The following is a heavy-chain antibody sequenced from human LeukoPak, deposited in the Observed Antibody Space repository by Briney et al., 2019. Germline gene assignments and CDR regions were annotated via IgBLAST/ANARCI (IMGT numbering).Heavy chain of an antibody. D-gene: IGHD3-10*01. V-gene: IGHV4-38-2*02. Sequence: SETLSLTCTVSGYSLSSGYYWGWIRQPPGKGLQWIGSIFRSGNSYYNPSLKSRVTISVDTSKNQFSLKVNSVTAADTAVYYCARERITMVRGVKNYMDVWGKGTTVTVSS. CDR2: IFRSGNS. CDR1: GYSLSSGYY. J-gene: IGHJ6*03. CDR3: ARERITMVRGVKNYMDV.